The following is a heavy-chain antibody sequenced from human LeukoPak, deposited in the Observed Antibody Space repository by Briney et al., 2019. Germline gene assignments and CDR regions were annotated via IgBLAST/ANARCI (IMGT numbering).Heavy chain of an antibody. Sequence: SETLSLTCTVSGGSISSSSYYWGWIRQPPGKGLEWIGSIYYSGSTYYNPSLKSRVTISVDTSKNQFSLNLSSVTAADTAVYYCARLRLGELSLSADYWGQGTLVTVSS. J-gene: IGHJ4*02. CDR3: ARLRLGELSLSADY. D-gene: IGHD3-16*02. CDR2: IYYSGST. V-gene: IGHV4-39*01. CDR1: GGSISSSSYY.